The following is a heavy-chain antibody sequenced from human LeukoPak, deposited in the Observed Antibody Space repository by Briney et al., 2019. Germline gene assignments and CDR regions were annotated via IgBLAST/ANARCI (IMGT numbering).Heavy chain of an antibody. D-gene: IGHD6-13*01. J-gene: IGHJ6*03. CDR3: AKAPSRGYYMDV. CDR1: GFTFSSYG. V-gene: IGHV3-30*02. CDR2: IRYDGSNK. Sequence: TGGSLRLSCAASGFTFSSYGMHWVCQAPGKGLEWVAFIRYDGSNKYYADSVKGRFTISRDNSKNTLYLQMNSLRAEDTAVYYCAKAPSRGYYMDVWGKGTTVTVSS.